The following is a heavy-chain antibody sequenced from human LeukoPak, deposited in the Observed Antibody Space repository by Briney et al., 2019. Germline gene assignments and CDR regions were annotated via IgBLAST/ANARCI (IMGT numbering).Heavy chain of an antibody. CDR2: IWYDGSNK. Sequence: GRSLRLSCAASGFTFSSYGMHWVRQAPGKGLEWVAIIWYDGSNKYYADSVKGRFTISRDNSKNTLYLQMNSLRAEDTAVYYCARDGSYFGPFDYWGQGTLVTVSS. CDR3: ARDGSYFGPFDY. V-gene: IGHV3-33*01. D-gene: IGHD1-26*01. CDR1: GFTFSSYG. J-gene: IGHJ4*02.